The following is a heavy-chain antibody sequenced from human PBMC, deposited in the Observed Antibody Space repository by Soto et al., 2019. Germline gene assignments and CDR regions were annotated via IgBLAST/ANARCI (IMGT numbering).Heavy chain of an antibody. D-gene: IGHD3-10*01. CDR2: INRSGST. V-gene: IGHV4-34*01. CDR3: ARDSITMVRGVIQFDY. J-gene: IGHJ4*02. CDR1: GGSFSGYY. Sequence: SETLSLTCAVYGGSFSGYYWSWIRQPPGKGLEWIGEINRSGSTNYNPSLKSRVTISVDTSKNQFSLKLSSVTAADTAVYYCARDSITMVRGVIQFDYWGQGALVTVSS.